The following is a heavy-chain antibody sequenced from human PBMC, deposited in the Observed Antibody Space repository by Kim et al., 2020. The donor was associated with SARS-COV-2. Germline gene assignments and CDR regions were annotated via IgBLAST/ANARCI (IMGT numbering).Heavy chain of an antibody. CDR1: GFTFSSYG. V-gene: IGHV3-33*05. CDR3: ATTGLNYYGSGSYYNPFDY. CDR2: ISYDGSNK. Sequence: GGSLRLSCAASGFTFSSYGMHWVRQAPGKGLEWVAVISYDGSNKYYADSVKGRFTISRDNSKNTLYLQMNSLRAEDTAVYYCATTGLNYYGSGSYYNPFDYWGQGTLVTVSS. D-gene: IGHD3-10*01. J-gene: IGHJ4*02.